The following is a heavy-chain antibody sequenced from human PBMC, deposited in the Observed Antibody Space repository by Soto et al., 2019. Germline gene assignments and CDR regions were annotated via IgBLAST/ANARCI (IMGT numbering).Heavy chain of an antibody. Sequence: PGGSLRLSCAASGFTFSYHDMHWVRQAPGKGLEWVAVIRGDGTVRNYADSVKGRFTISRDNSKNTLYLDMNSLRVEDTAVYYCASKRIDDFDYWGQGTLVTVSS. CDR3: ASKRIDDFDY. CDR1: GFTFSYHD. D-gene: IGHD2-15*01. V-gene: IGHV3-33*01. J-gene: IGHJ4*02. CDR2: IRGDGTVR.